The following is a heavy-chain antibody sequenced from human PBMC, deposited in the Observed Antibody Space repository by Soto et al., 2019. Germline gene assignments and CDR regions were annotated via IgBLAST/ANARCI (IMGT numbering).Heavy chain of an antibody. CDR2: ISSTTNYI. V-gene: IGHV3-21*06. CDR3: ARESEDLTSNFDY. J-gene: IGHJ4*01. CDR1: GLTFTRYS. Sequence: PGGSLRLSCAASGLTFTRYSMNWVRQAPGKGLEWVSSISSTTNYIYYGDSMKGRFTISRDNAKNSLYLEMNSLRAEDTAVYYCARESEDLTSNFDYWGHGTLVTVSS.